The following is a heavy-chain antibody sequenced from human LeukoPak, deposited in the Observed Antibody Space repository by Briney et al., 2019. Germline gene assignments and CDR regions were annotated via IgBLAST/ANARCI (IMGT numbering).Heavy chain of an antibody. Sequence: AETLSLTCAVYGGSFSGYYWSWIRQPPGKGLEWIGEINHSGSTNYNPSLKRRCTISVDTSKHQFSLKLSSVTAADTAVYYCARHSSSGWYKWRNAFDIWGQGTMVTVSS. J-gene: IGHJ3*02. D-gene: IGHD6-19*01. CDR2: INHSGST. V-gene: IGHV4-34*01. CDR3: ARHSSSGWYKWRNAFDI. CDR1: GGSFSGYY.